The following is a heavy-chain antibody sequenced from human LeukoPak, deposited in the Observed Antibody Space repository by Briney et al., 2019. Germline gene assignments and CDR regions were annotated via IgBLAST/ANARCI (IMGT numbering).Heavy chain of an antibody. CDR2: INPGDTNI. CDR3: ARPRRAERDEDF. D-gene: IGHD1-1*01. J-gene: IGHJ4*02. CDR1: GYSFTNYW. V-gene: IGHV5-51*01. Sequence: GESLKISGRASGYSFTNYWIGWVRQMPGKGLEWVAMINPGDTNIAYSPSFQGQVTISADRSITTAYLQWSSLKASDTGMYYCARPRRAERDEDFWGQGTLVTVSS.